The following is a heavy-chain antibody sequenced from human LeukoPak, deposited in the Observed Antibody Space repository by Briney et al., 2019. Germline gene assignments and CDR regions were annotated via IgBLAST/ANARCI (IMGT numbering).Heavy chain of an antibody. CDR2: ISASGGTT. CDR1: GFTFNTYA. Sequence: PGGSLRLSCAASGFTFNTYAITWVRRAPGKGLEWVSGISASGGTTYYADSVKGRFTISRENSKNTLSLQMNSLKLEDTAVYYCAKGNWGPLYYFDSWGQGTLVTVSS. D-gene: IGHD7-27*01. J-gene: IGHJ4*02. CDR3: AKGNWGPLYYFDS. V-gene: IGHV3-23*01.